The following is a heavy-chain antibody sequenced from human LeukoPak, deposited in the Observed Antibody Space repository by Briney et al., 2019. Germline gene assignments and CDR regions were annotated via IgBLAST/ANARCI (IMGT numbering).Heavy chain of an antibody. V-gene: IGHV3-30*18. CDR2: ISYDGSRK. CDR1: GFTFRTYG. CDR3: AKDECSGGSCYLLGAFDM. D-gene: IGHD2-15*01. Sequence: GGSLGLSCAASGFTFRTYGMHWVRQAPGKGLEWVAVISYDGSRKFYGDSVKGRFTISRDDSKNTWYLQMNSLRTEDTAVYYCAKDECSGGSCYLLGAFDMWGQGTMVTVSS. J-gene: IGHJ3*02.